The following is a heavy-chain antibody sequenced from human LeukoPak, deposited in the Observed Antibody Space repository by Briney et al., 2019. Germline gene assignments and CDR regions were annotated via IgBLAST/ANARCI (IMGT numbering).Heavy chain of an antibody. CDR2: IYYSGST. V-gene: IGHV4-39*07. CDR3: ARAAAAGPKQRLNWFDP. CDR1: GGSISSSSYY. Sequence: SETLSLTCTVSGGSISSSSYYWGWIRQPPGKGLEWIGSIYYSGSTYYNPSLKSRVTISVDTSKNQFSLQLNSVTPEDTAVYYCARAAAAGPKQRLNWFDPWGQGTLVTVSS. D-gene: IGHD6-13*01. J-gene: IGHJ5*02.